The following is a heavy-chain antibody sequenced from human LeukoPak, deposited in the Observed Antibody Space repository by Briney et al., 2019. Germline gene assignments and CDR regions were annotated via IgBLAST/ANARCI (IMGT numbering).Heavy chain of an antibody. V-gene: IGHV4-39*01. D-gene: IGHD1-26*01. J-gene: IGHJ4*02. CDR3: AKSGGYGLIDY. Sequence: SETLSLTCTVSGASISGSGYYWGWIRQPPGKGLEWIGSIYSSGSTYYNASLQSRVTISIETSKYQISLRLNSVTAADTAMYYCAKSGGYGLIDYWGQGTLVTVSS. CDR1: GASISGSGYY. CDR2: IYSSGST.